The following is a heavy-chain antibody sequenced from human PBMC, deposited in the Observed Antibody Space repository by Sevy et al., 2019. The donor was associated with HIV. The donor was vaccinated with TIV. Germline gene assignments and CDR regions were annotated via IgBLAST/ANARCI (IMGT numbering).Heavy chain of an antibody. CDR1: GFTFSSYG. D-gene: IGHD6-6*01. J-gene: IGHJ6*02. Sequence: GGSLRLSCAASGFTFSSYGMHWVRQAPGKGLEWVAVIWYDGSNKYYADSVKGRFTISRDNSKNTFHLQMSSLRLEDTGMYYCARGLAALPGYYYGMDVWGQGTTVTVSS. V-gene: IGHV3-33*01. CDR3: ARGLAALPGYYYGMDV. CDR2: IWYDGSNK.